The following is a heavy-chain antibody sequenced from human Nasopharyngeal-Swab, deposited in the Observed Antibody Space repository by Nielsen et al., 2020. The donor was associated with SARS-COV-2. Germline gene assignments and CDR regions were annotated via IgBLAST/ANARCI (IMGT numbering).Heavy chain of an antibody. CDR1: GYSVSNYW. CDR2: IYPGNSDT. J-gene: IGHJ3*01. D-gene: IGHD4-17*01. CDR3: ARQRTTLTLGRAFDL. V-gene: IGHV5-51*01. Sequence: GESLKISWKGFGYSVSNYWFAWVRQRPGKGLEWMGIIYPGNSDTRYSPSFQGQVTISSDKSISTAYLQWSSLRASDPAIYYCARQRTTLTLGRAFDLWGQGTMVTVSS.